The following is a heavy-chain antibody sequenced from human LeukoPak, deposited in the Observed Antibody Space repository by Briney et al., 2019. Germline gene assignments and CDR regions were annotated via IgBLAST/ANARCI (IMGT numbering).Heavy chain of an antibody. CDR3: AASYSSSSLYFDY. CDR2: VDPEDGET. J-gene: IGHJ4*02. Sequence: ASVKVSCKSSGYTFTDYYMHWVQQAPGKGLEWMGLVDPEDGETIYAEKFQGRVTITADTSTDTAYMELSSLRSEDTAVYYCAASYSSSSLYFDYWGQGTLVTVSS. V-gene: IGHV1-69-2*01. CDR1: GYTFTDYY. D-gene: IGHD6-6*01.